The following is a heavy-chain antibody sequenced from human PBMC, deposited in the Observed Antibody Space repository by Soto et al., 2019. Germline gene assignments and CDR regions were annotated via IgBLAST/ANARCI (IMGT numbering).Heavy chain of an antibody. CDR1: GFSFITYW. J-gene: IGHJ4*02. D-gene: IGHD3-9*01. CDR3: VRSISGSFAL. V-gene: IGHV3-7*04. Sequence: EVQLVESGGGLVQSGGSLRLSCEASGFSFITYWMNWARQAPGKGLEWLASIKEDGREKQYVDSVKGRFTISRDNVKNSLYLQMNSLSDEDTAVYYCVRSISGSFALWGQGTLVIVSS. CDR2: IKEDGREK.